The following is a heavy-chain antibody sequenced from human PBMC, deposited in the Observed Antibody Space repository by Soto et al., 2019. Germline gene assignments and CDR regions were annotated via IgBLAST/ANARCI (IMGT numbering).Heavy chain of an antibody. CDR1: RDTFNKYA. CDR3: ARGGTELGG. V-gene: IGHV1-69*01. CDR2: IIPIFSSR. Sequence: QVQLVQSGAEVKKPGSSVKVSCKTSRDTFNKYAFNWVRQAPGQGLAWMGWIIPIFSSRNYAEKFQGRVTITADYSTSTAYMGLRSLRFEDTAVYYCARGGTELGGWGQGTAVTVS. D-gene: IGHD1-26*01. J-gene: IGHJ6*02.